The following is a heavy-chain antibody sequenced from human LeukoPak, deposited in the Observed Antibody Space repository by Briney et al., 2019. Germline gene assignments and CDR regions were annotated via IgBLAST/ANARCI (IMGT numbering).Heavy chain of an antibody. CDR2: MYYRGST. CDR1: GGSISSSSYY. J-gene: IGHJ2*01. CDR3: ARGNWYFDL. V-gene: IGHV4-39*07. Sequence: SETLSLTCTVSGGSISSSSYYWGWIRQSPGKGLEWIGSMYYRGSTSYNPSLKSRVTISVDRSKSRFSLKLSSVTAADTAVYYCARGNWYFDLWGRGTLVTVSS.